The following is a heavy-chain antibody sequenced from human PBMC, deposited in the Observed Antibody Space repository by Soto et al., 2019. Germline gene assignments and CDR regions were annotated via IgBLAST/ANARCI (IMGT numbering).Heavy chain of an antibody. CDR1: GFSFSDYF. CDR2: INPSGDSR. V-gene: IGHV1-46*01. Sequence: ASVKVSCKASGFSFSDYFMHWVRQAPGQGLEWMGIINPSGDSRNYAQKFQGRVTITRDTSTSTAYMELSSLRSEDTAVYYCARGGIAAREAWGYYYYGMDVWGQGATVTVSS. D-gene: IGHD6-13*01. J-gene: IGHJ6*02. CDR3: ARGGIAAREAWGYYYYGMDV.